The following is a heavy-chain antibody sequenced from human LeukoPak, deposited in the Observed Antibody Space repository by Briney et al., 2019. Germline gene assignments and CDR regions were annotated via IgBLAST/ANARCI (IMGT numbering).Heavy chain of an antibody. V-gene: IGHV4-30-4*01. Sequence: SETLSLTCTVSGGSVSSGSYYWSWIRQPPGKGLEWIGYIYYSGSTYYNPSLKSRVTISVDTSKNQFSLKLSSVTAADTAVYYCAREVSRWPYYFDYWGQGTLVTVSS. CDR3: AREVSRWPYYFDY. CDR1: GGSVSSGSYY. CDR2: IYYSGST. J-gene: IGHJ4*02. D-gene: IGHD4-23*01.